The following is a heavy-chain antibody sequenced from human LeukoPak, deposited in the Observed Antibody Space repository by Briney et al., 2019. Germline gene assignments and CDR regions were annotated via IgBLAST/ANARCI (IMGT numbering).Heavy chain of an antibody. CDR1: GGSFSGYY. CDR3: ARVADDSSGRDAFDI. V-gene: IGHV4-34*01. Sequence: SETLSLTCAVYGGSFSGYYWSWIRQPPGKGLEWIGEINHSGSTNYNPSLKSRVTISVDTSKNQFSLKLSSVTAADTAVYYCARVADDSSGRDAFDIWGQGTMVTVSS. CDR2: INHSGST. D-gene: IGHD3-22*01. J-gene: IGHJ3*02.